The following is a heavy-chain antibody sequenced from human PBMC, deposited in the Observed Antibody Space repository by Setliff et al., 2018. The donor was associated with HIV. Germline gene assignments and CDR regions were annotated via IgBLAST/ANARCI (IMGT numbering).Heavy chain of an antibody. CDR2: AIPMLGIA. V-gene: IGHV1-69*10. J-gene: IGHJ4*02. CDR1: GGTFSSYV. D-gene: IGHD3-16*01. CDR3: ARSSYYDVSSPFDY. Sequence: SVNVSCKASGGTFSSYVINWVRQAPGQGLEWMGGAIPMLGIANHVHKFQGRVTITADKSTSTAYMELNSLRSEDTAVYYCARSSYYDVSSPFDYWGQGTRVTVSS.